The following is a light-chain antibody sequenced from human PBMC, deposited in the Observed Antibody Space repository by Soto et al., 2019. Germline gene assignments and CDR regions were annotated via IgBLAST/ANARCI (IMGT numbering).Light chain of an antibody. CDR1: QSVFFSSYNQDF. V-gene: IGKV4-1*01. CDR3: QQDWSTPLT. J-gene: IGKJ4*01. Sequence: DIVMTQSPDSLAVSLGERATINCKSSQSVFFSSYNQDFLAWYQQKPGKPPKLLIYWASTREAGVPDRFSGSGSGTDFTLTISSLQAEDVAVYYCQQDWSTPLTFGGGTKVEIK. CDR2: WAS.